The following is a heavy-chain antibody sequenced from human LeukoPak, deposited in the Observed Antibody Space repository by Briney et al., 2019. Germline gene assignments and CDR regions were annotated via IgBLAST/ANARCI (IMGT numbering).Heavy chain of an antibody. CDR2: IYYSGST. CDR1: GGSISSSSYY. D-gene: IGHD4-17*01. V-gene: IGHV4-39*07. J-gene: IGHJ6*03. Sequence: SETLSLTCTVSGGSISSSSYYWGWIRQPPGKGLEWIGSIYYSGSTYYNPSLKSRVTMSVDTSKNQFSLKLSSVTAADTAVYYCARETYGDLSLDYYYYMDVWGKGTTVTISS. CDR3: ARETYGDLSLDYYYYMDV.